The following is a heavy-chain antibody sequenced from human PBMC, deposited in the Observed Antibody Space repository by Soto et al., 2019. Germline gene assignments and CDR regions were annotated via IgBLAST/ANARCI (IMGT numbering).Heavy chain of an antibody. J-gene: IGHJ4*02. CDR1: GGSFSGYY. V-gene: IGHV4-34*01. Sequence: SETLSLTCAVYGGSFSGYYWSWIRQPPGKGREWIGEINHSGSTNYNPSLKSRVTISVDTSKNQFSLKLSSVTAADTAVYYCARGPFVLRYFDWLSKGDFDYWGQGTLVTVS. CDR2: INHSGST. D-gene: IGHD3-9*01. CDR3: ARGPFVLRYFDWLSKGDFDY.